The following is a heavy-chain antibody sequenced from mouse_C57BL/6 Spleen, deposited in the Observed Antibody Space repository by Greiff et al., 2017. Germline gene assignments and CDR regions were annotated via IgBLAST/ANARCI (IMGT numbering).Heavy chain of an antibody. Sequence: VKLMESGPELVKPGASVKISCKASGYAFRSYWMNWVKQRPGQGLEWIGRIYPGDGDTNYNGKFKGKATLTADKSSSTAYMQLSSLTSEDSAVYCCARGAGGMDYWGQGTTLTVSS. V-gene: IGHV1-82*01. CDR3: ARGAGGMDY. CDR2: IYPGDGDT. J-gene: IGHJ2*01. CDR1: GYAFRSYW.